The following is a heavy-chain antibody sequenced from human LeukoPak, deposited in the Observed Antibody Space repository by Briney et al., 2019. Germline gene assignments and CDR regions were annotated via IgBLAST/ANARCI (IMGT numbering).Heavy chain of an antibody. D-gene: IGHD5-18*01. J-gene: IGHJ4*02. CDR2: IYYSGST. Sequence: SQTLSLTCTVSGGSISSGSYFWSWIRQPPGKGLEWIGYIYYSGSTNYNPSLKSRVTISLDTSKKQSSLKLSSVTAADTAVYYCTRLGNSYGFFDYWGQGTLVTVSS. CDR3: TRLGNSYGFFDY. V-gene: IGHV4-61*01. CDR1: GGSISSGSYF.